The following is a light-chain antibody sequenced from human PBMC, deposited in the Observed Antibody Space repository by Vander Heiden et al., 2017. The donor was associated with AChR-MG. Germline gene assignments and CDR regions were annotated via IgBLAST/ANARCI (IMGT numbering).Light chain of an antibody. Sequence: DFQMTQFPSSLSASVGDTVTITCQASQDIRNHLNWYQQKPGKAPKLLIYDASNLETGVTSRFSGNGFRTDFTLTISSLQTDDIATYYCQQYGNLPYTFGQGTKLEIK. CDR3: QQYGNLPYT. J-gene: IGKJ2*01. CDR1: QDIRNH. V-gene: IGKV1-33*01. CDR2: DAS.